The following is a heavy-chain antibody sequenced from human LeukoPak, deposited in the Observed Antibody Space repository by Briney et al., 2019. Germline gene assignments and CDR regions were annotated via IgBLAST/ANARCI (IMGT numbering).Heavy chain of an antibody. CDR2: ISGRGGST. V-gene: IGHV3-23*01. J-gene: IGHJ4*02. CDR1: GFTFSSYA. CDR3: AKDRANYDILTGYYGPFDY. Sequence: GGSLRLSCAASGFTFSSYAMRCVRQARGKGLEGVSAISGRGGSTYYADSVKGRFTISRDNSKNTLYLQMNSLRAEDTAVYYCAKDRANYDILTGYYGPFDYWGQGTLVTVSS. D-gene: IGHD3-9*01.